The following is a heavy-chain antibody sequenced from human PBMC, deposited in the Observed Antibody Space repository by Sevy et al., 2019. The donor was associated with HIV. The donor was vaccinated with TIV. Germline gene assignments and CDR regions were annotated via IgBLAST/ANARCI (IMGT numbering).Heavy chain of an antibody. J-gene: IGHJ4*02. CDR2: IKSKTDGGTT. V-gene: IGHV3-15*07. CDR1: GFTFSNAW. D-gene: IGHD5-18*01. Sequence: GGSLRLSCAASGFTFSNAWMNWVRQAPGKGLEWVDRIKSKTDGGTTDYAAPVKGRFTISRDDSKNTLYLQMNSLKTEDTAVYYCTTDELRGYSYGYSSYYFDYWGQGTLVTVSS. CDR3: TTDELRGYSYGYSSYYFDY.